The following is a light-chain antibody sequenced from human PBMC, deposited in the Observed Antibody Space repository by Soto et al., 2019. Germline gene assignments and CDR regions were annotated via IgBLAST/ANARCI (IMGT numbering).Light chain of an antibody. J-gene: IGKJ2*01. CDR3: QHSYSTPQST. V-gene: IGKV1-39*01. CDR1: QNISTH. Sequence: DIQMTQSPSSLSASVGDRVTITCRANQNISTHLNWYQQKPGKAPKLLIFAASSLQSGVPSSFSGSGSGTDFTLTISSLQPEDFSTYYCQHSYSTPQSTFGLGTNLEIK. CDR2: AAS.